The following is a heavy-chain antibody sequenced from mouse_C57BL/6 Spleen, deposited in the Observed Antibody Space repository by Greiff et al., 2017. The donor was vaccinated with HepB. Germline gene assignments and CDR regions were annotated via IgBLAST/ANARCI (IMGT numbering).Heavy chain of an antibody. CDR2: IDPNSGGT. V-gene: IGHV1-72*01. J-gene: IGHJ3*01. D-gene: IGHD2-4*01. Sequence: QVQLKQPGAELVKPGASVKLSCKASGYTFTSYWMHWVKQRPGRGLEWIGRIDPNSGGTKYNEKFKSKATLTVDKPSSTAYMQLSSLKSEDSAVYYCARRSSIYYDYDGFAYWGQGTLVTVSA. CDR3: ARRSSIYYDYDGFAY. CDR1: GYTFTSYW.